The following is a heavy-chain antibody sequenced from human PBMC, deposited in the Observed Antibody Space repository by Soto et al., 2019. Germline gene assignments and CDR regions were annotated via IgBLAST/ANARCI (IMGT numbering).Heavy chain of an antibody. CDR2: ISYDGSQK. Sequence: GGSLRLSCSASGFTFSNFVMHWVRQGPGRGLEWVAIISYDGSQKHYADSVKGRFAISRDNSNKTLFLNMNSLRAEDTAVYYCAAMHYNFWSGSVDYWGQGIEVTVSS. CDR1: GFTFSNFV. J-gene: IGHJ4*02. CDR3: AAMHYNFWSGSVDY. V-gene: IGHV3-30*09. D-gene: IGHD3-3*01.